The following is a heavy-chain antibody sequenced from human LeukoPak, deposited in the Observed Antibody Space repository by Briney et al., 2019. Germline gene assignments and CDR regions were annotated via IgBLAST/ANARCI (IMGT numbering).Heavy chain of an antibody. D-gene: IGHD6-19*01. V-gene: IGHV1-8*01. CDR2: MNPNSGNT. Sequence: ASVKVSCKASGYTFTSYDINWVRQATGQGLEWMGWMNPNSGNTGYAQKFQGRVTMTRNTSISTAYMELSSLRSEDTAVYYCAIIAVAGTGSVYYYYYYGMDVWGQGTTVTVPS. CDR3: AIIAVAGTGSVYYYYYYGMDV. J-gene: IGHJ6*02. CDR1: GYTFTSYD.